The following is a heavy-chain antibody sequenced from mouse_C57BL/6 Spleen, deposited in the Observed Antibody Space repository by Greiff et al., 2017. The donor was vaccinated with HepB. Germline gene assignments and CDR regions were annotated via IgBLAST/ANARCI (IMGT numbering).Heavy chain of an antibody. Sequence: VQLQQSGAELVRPGASVTLSCKASGYTFTDYEMHWVKQTPVHGLEWIGAIDPETGGTAYNQKFKGKAILTADKSSSTAYMELRSLTSEESAVYYCTRGGNHYAMDYWGQGTSVTVSS. D-gene: IGHD1-1*02. V-gene: IGHV1-15*01. CDR2: IDPETGGT. J-gene: IGHJ4*01. CDR3: TRGGNHYAMDY. CDR1: GYTFTDYE.